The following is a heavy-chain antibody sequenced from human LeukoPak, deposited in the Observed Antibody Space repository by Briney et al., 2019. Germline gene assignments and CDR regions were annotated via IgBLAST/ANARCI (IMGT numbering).Heavy chain of an antibody. Sequence: AETLSLTCTVSGYVISSGCYWGWIRQSPGKGLEWIGSVYHSGNTYYNPSLKIRVTISLDTSKSQFSLNVTSVTAADTAMYYCARDSEVRDRGHDAFDIWGQGTMVTVSS. V-gene: IGHV4-38-2*02. J-gene: IGHJ3*02. CDR3: ARDSEVRDRGHDAFDI. CDR2: VYHSGNT. CDR1: GYVISSGCY. D-gene: IGHD3-10*01.